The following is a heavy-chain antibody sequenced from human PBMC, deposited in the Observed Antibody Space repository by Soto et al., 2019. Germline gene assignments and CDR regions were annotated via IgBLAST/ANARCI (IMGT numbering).Heavy chain of an antibody. V-gene: IGHV3-74*01. CDR3: TRDDYSSVAYYGMDV. Sequence: EAQLVESGGGLVQPGGSLRLSCVGTGFRFSIYWMNWVRQAPGKGLVWVSRVNSDGITTTYADSVRGRFTVSRDNANNTLYLEMNNLRAEDTAVYYRTRDDYSSVAYYGMDVWGQGTTVTVSS. CDR2: VNSDGITT. D-gene: IGHD6-25*01. CDR1: GFRFSIYW. J-gene: IGHJ6*02.